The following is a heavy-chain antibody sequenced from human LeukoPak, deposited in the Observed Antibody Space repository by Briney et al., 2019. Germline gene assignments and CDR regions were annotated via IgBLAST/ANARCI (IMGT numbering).Heavy chain of an antibody. Sequence: SETLSLTCTVSGDSINDYYWSWLRQTPGEGLEWIGFVAYSRNSNYSPSLESRVTISFDTSKNQSSLKLNSVTAADTAIYYCARVLRGAVTFNRFDPWGQGTLVTVSS. CDR3: ARVLRGAVTFNRFDP. J-gene: IGHJ5*02. V-gene: IGHV4-59*01. CDR2: VAYSRNS. CDR1: GDSINDYY. D-gene: IGHD4-17*01.